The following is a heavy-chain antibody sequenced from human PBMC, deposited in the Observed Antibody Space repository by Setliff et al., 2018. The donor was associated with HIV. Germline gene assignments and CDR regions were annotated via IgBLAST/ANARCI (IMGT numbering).Heavy chain of an antibody. CDR2: INSYSGYT. CDR1: GYTFTGYY. CDR3: ARDYYDSSGYIFFPGLPDY. Sequence: GASVKVSCKASGYTFTGYYIHWVRQAPGQGLEWMGCINSYSGYTNYAQRFQGRVTMTRDTSISTASMELSRLRSDDTAVYYCARDYYDSSGYIFFPGLPDYWGQGTLVTVSS. D-gene: IGHD3-22*01. J-gene: IGHJ4*02. V-gene: IGHV1-2*02.